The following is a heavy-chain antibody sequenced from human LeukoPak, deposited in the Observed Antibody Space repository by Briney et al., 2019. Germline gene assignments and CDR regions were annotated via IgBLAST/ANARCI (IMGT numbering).Heavy chain of an antibody. D-gene: IGHD4-17*01. CDR3: ARETTTYPKYFQH. J-gene: IGHJ1*01. CDR1: GFTFSSYS. CDR2: ISSSSSYI. V-gene: IGHV3-21*01. Sequence: GGSLRLSCAASGFTFSSYSMNWVRQAPGKGLEWVSSISSSSSYIYYADSVKGRFTTSRDNAKNSLYLQMNSLRAEDTAVYYCARETTTYPKYFQHWGQGTLVTVSS.